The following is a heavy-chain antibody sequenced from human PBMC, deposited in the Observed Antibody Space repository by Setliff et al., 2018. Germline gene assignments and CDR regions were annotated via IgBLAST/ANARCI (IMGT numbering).Heavy chain of an antibody. V-gene: IGHV3-48*01. J-gene: IGHJ4*02. CDR3: AKNGGDIVVVPAAPIDY. CDR2: ISGSGGST. D-gene: IGHD2-2*01. CDR1: GFTFSTYS. Sequence: PGGSLRLSCAASGFTFSTYSMNWVRQAPGKGLEWVSAISGSGGSTYYADSVKGRFTISRDNAKNSLYLQMNSLRAEDTAVYYCAKNGGDIVVVPAAPIDYWGQGTLVTVSS.